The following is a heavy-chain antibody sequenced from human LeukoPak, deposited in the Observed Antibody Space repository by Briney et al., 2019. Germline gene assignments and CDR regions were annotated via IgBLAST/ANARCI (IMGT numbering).Heavy chain of an antibody. CDR1: GASIGSHYYY. D-gene: IGHD4-17*01. CDR3: ARLASDNGQHVGALDF. Sequence: SQTLSLTCSVSGASIGSHYYYWTWIRQPPGKGLEWVGFISSNGDTYYNPSPESRVTISRDTSKNQFSLRLSSVSATDTAVYYGARLASDNGQHVGALDFWGQGTIVTVSS. CDR2: ISSNGDT. J-gene: IGHJ3*01. V-gene: IGHV4-30-4*01.